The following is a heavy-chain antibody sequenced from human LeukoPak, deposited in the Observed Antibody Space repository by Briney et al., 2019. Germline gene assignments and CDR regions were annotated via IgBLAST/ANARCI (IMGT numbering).Heavy chain of an antibody. CDR3: ATTTVVTRDFDY. J-gene: IGHJ4*02. V-gene: IGHV4-38-2*01. CDR1: GYSIRSAYY. CDR2: TYHIGTT. Sequence: SETLSLTCAVSGYSIRSAYYWGWIRQPPGKGLEWLGSTYHIGTTYYNPSLKSRVTISLNTSKSQFSLKLTSVTAADTAVYYCATTTVVTRDFDYWGQGTLVTVSS. D-gene: IGHD4-23*01.